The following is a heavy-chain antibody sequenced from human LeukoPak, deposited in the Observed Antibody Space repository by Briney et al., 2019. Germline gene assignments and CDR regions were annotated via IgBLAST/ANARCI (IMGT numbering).Heavy chain of an antibody. Sequence: GGSLRLSCAASGFTFSNAWMSWVRQAPGKGLEWVGRMKSKTDGGTTDYAAPVKGRFTISRDDSKNTLYLQMNSLKTEDTAVYYCTTEEYTVTGRVDYWGQGTLVTVSS. CDR2: MKSKTDGGTT. J-gene: IGHJ4*02. CDR3: TTEEYTVTGRVDY. V-gene: IGHV3-15*01. D-gene: IGHD4-11*01. CDR1: GFTFSNAW.